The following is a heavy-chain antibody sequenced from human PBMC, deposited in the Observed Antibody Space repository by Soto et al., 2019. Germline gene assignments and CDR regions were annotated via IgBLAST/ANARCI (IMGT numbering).Heavy chain of an antibody. J-gene: IGHJ3*02. Sequence: SETLSPTCTVSGGSISSSSYYWGWIRQPPGKGLEWIGSIYYSGSTYYNPSLKSRVTISVDTSKNQFSLKLSSVTAADTAVYYCAREGGAVAALKGDAFDIWGQGTMVTVSS. CDR1: GGSISSSSYY. CDR3: AREGGAVAALKGDAFDI. CDR2: IYYSGST. D-gene: IGHD6-19*01. V-gene: IGHV4-39*07.